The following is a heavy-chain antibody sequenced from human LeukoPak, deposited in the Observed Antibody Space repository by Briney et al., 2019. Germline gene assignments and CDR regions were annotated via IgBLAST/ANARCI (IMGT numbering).Heavy chain of an antibody. J-gene: IGHJ4*02. CDR3: ARVGNYYDFDS. CDR2: IFSADRT. CDR1: GFTVSNNY. V-gene: IGHV3-53*01. D-gene: IGHD1-26*01. Sequence: PGGSLRLSCAASGFTVSNNYMSWLRQPPGKGLEWVSIIFSADRTYFADSVQGRFSISRDNSKNTLYLQMNSLRAEDTAVYYCARVGNYYDFDSWGQGTLVTVSS.